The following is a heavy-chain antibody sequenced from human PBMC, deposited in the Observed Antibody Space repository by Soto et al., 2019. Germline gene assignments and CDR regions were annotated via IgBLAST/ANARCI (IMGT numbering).Heavy chain of an antibody. Sequence: QVQLVQSGAEVKKPGASVKVSCKASGYTFTSYDINWVRQATGQGLEWMGWMNPNSGNTAYAQKFQGRVTMTRNTSISTAYMELSSLRSEDTAVYYCAREGYSYGSYYFDYWGQGTLVTVSS. V-gene: IGHV1-8*01. CDR1: GYTFTSYD. D-gene: IGHD5-18*01. CDR3: AREGYSYGSYYFDY. J-gene: IGHJ4*02. CDR2: MNPNSGNT.